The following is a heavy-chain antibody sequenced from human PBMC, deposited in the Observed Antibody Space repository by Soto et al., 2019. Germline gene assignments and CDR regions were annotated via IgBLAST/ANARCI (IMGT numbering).Heavy chain of an antibody. CDR1: GFTFSSYW. J-gene: IGHJ6*02. V-gene: IGHV3-7*01. D-gene: IGHD6-13*01. CDR2: IKQDGSEK. Sequence: GGSLRLSCAASGFTFSSYWMSWVRQAPGKGLEWVANIKQDGSEKYYVDSVKGRFTISRDNSKNTLYLQMNSLRAEDTAVHYCARDLAAAGTYYYYYYGMDVWGQGTTVTVSS. CDR3: ARDLAAAGTYYYYYYGMDV.